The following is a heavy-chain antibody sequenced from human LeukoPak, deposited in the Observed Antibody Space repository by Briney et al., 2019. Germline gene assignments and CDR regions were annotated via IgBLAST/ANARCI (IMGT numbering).Heavy chain of an antibody. J-gene: IGHJ5*02. V-gene: IGHV4-31*03. CDR2: IYYSGST. Sequence: PSQTLSLTCTVSGGSISSGGSYWSWIRQHPGKGLEWIGYIYYSGSTYYNPSLKSRVTISVDTSKNQFSLKLSSVTAADTAVYYCARARKMESSGWYLGGWDWFDPWGQGTLVTVSS. D-gene: IGHD6-19*01. CDR3: ARARKMESSGWYLGGWDWFDP. CDR1: GGSISSGGSY.